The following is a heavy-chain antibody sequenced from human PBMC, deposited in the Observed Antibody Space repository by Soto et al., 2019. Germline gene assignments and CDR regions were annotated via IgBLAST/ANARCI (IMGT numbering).Heavy chain of an antibody. V-gene: IGHV3-7*05. J-gene: IGHJ6*02. CDR1: GFTFSSYW. D-gene: IGHD2-15*01. CDR3: ARGGAVVVDWGFYYYYGMDV. CDR2: IKQDGSEK. Sequence: GGSLRLSCAASGFTFSSYWMSWVRQAPGKGLEWVANIKQDGSEKYYVDSVKGRFTISRDNAKNSLYLQMNSLRAEDTAVYYCARGGAVVVDWGFYYYYGMDVWGQGTTVTVSS.